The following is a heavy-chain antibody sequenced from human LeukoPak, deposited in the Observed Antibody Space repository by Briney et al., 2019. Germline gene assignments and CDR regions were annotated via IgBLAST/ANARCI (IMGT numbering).Heavy chain of an antibody. CDR1: GFTFSDYY. CDR3: ARDRGIVATTTQYYFDY. V-gene: IGHV3-11*01. Sequence: WGSLRLSCAASGFTFSDYYMSWIRQAPGKGLEWISYITNSGTTIYYADSVKGRFTISRDNAKNSLYLQMNSLRAEDTAVYYCARDRGIVATTTQYYFDYWGQGTLVTVPS. CDR2: ITNSGTTI. J-gene: IGHJ4*02. D-gene: IGHD5-12*01.